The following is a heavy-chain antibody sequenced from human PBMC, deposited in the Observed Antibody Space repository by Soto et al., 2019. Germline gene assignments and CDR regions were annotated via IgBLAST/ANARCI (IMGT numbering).Heavy chain of an antibody. J-gene: IGHJ4*02. CDR1: GYNFSNYA. CDR2: INPGNGDT. CDR3: ALGAGLSTAGRFDF. Sequence: QVQLVQSGAEEKKPGASVKVSCKASGYNFSNYALHWVRQAPGQRLEWMGWINPGNGDTKYPLKFQGRVTITRYTSAGTTYMELSSLTYEDTAVYYCALGAGLSTAGRFDFWGQGSLVTVSA. V-gene: IGHV1-3*05. D-gene: IGHD6-6*01.